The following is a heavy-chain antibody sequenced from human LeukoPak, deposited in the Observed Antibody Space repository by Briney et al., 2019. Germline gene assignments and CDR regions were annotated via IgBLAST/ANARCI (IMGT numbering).Heavy chain of an antibody. CDR1: GGTFSSYA. CDR3: ARGLRYCSGGRCYFSPPYYYYMDV. CDR2: IIPIFGTA. V-gene: IGHV1-69*06. D-gene: IGHD2-15*01. Sequence: SVKVSCKASGGTFSSYAISWVRQAPGQGLEWMGGIIPIFGTANYAQKFQGRVTITADKSTSTAYMELSSLRSEDTAVYYCARGLRYCSGGRCYFSPPYYYYMDVWGKGTTVTISS. J-gene: IGHJ6*03.